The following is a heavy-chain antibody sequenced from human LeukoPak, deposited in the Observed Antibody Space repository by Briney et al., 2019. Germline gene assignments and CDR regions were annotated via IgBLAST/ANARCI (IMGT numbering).Heavy chain of an antibody. Sequence: ASVKVSCKASGGTFSSYAISWVRQAPGQGLEWMGGIIPIFGTANYAQKFQGRVTITADKSTSTAYMELSSLRSEDTAVYYCAKTRSGYYYYYMDVWAKGTTVTVSS. CDR2: IIPIFGTA. V-gene: IGHV1-69*06. CDR1: GGTFSSYA. J-gene: IGHJ6*03. D-gene: IGHD3-3*01. CDR3: AKTRSGYYYYYMDV.